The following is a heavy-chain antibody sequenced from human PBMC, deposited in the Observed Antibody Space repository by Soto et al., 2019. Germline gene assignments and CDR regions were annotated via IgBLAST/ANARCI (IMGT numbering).Heavy chain of an antibody. CDR3: VREGNVFDVYQYGMER. CDR2: ISSSGTYI. J-gene: IGHJ6*01. D-gene: IGHD1-1*01. Sequence: GASVXISFKASWFTFDYYSMYFGLQAPEKGLECVSSISSSGTYIYYADSVKGRFAISRDNANNVMYLQMDTLRAEDTAVYYCVREGNVFDVYQYGMERRGQATTVNV. V-gene: IGHV3-21*01. CDR1: WFTFDYYS.